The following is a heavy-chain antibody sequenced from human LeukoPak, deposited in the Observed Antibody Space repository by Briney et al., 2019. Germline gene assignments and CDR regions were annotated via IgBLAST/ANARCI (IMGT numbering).Heavy chain of an antibody. CDR1: GYSITSSSW. J-gene: IGHJ4*02. Sequence: SDTLSLTCAVSGYSITSSSWWGWIRQPPGKGLEWIGYIYHSGTTYYNPSLQSRVTMSVDTSKNQFSLKLSSVTAVDTAVYYCARKENVYYYFDYWGQGTPVTVSS. CDR3: ARKENVYYYFDY. V-gene: IGHV4-28*01. CDR2: IYHSGTT. D-gene: IGHD3-10*01.